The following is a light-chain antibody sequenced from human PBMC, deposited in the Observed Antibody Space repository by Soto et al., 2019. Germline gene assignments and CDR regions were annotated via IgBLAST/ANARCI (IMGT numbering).Light chain of an antibody. CDR2: DAS. V-gene: IGKV3-11*01. CDR1: ESVSTY. Sequence: EIVLTQSPATLSLSPGERATLSCRASESVSTYLAWYQQKPGQAPRLLMYDASTRATGIPVRFSGSGSGTDFTLTISSLQPEDSAAYFCQQRSNWPSITFGQGTRLEIK. J-gene: IGKJ5*01. CDR3: QQRSNWPSIT.